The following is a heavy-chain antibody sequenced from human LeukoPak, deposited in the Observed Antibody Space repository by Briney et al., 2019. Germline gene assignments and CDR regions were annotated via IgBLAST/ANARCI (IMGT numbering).Heavy chain of an antibody. D-gene: IGHD3-10*01. CDR1: GGSISSYY. CDR2: IYTSGST. V-gene: IGHV4-59*08. J-gene: IGHJ6*04. Sequence: PSETLSLTCTVSGGSISSYYWSWIRQPPGKGLEWIGRIYTSGSTNYNPSLKSRVTISVDTSKNQFSLKLSSVTAADTAVYYCARHYYGSGRQLMDVWGKGTTVTVSS. CDR3: ARHYYGSGRQLMDV.